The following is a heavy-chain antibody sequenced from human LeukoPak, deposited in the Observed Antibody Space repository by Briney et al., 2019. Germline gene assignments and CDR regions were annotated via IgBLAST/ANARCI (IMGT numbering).Heavy chain of an antibody. J-gene: IGHJ4*02. CDR2: ISYDGSNK. V-gene: IGHV3-30*18. Sequence: PGGSLRLSCAASRFTFSNYGMHWVRQAPGKGLEWVAIISYDGSNKYYADSVKGRFTISRDNSKNTLYLQMNSLIVEGSAVYYCAKTGNYNWNGFDYWGQGTLVTVSS. CDR1: RFTFSNYG. D-gene: IGHD1-20*01. CDR3: AKTGNYNWNGFDY.